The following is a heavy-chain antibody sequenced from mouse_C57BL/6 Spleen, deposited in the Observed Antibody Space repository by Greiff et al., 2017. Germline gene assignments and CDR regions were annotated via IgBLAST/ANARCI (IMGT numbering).Heavy chain of an antibody. J-gene: IGHJ3*01. CDR2: ISSGGSYT. D-gene: IGHD2-5*01. V-gene: IGHV5-6*02. CDR3: ARQGSNHAFAY. Sequence: DVKLVESGGDLVKPGGSLKLSCAASGFTFSSYGMSWVRQTPDKRLEWVATISSGGSYTYYPDSVKGRVTISRDNATNTLYLQMSSLKSEDTAMYYCARQGSNHAFAYWGQVTLVTVSA. CDR1: GFTFSSYG.